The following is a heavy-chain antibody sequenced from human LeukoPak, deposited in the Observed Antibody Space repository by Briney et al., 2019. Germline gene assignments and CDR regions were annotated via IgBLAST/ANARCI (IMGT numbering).Heavy chain of an antibody. Sequence: GGSLRLSCAASGFTFSSYSMNWVRQAPGKGLEWVSHITASGTAMFYADSVKGRFTISRDNAKNSLYLQMNSLRAEDTAVYYCARDYGDYPDYWGQGTLVTVSS. CDR1: GFTFSSYS. CDR3: ARDYGDYPDY. J-gene: IGHJ4*02. V-gene: IGHV3-48*01. CDR2: ITASGTAM. D-gene: IGHD4-17*01.